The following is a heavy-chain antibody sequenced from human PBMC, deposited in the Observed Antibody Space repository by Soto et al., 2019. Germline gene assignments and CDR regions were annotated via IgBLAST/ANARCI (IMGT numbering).Heavy chain of an antibody. Sequence: SETLSLTCSVSGGSVSYNGYYWGWIRQPPGKGLEWVGGIFYTGTTYYNPSLKDRLSISVDTSKNSFSLNLTSVTAADTAVYFCARLVVVAPVANVWGQGALVTVSS. D-gene: IGHD2-21*01. J-gene: IGHJ4*02. CDR3: ARLVVVAPVANV. CDR2: IFYTGTT. CDR1: GGSVSYNGYY. V-gene: IGHV4-39*01.